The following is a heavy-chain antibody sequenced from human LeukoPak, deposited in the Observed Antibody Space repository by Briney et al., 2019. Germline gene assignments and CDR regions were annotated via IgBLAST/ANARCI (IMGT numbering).Heavy chain of an antibody. D-gene: IGHD6-13*01. J-gene: IGHJ6*02. V-gene: IGHV1-8*01. CDR3: ASQAGDSSSWYYYYYGMDV. CDR1: GYTFTSYD. CDR2: MNPNSGNT. Sequence: GASVKVSCKASGYTFTSYDINWVRQATGQGLEWMGWMNPNSGNTGYAQKFQGRVTMTRNTSISTAYMELSSLRSEDTAVYYCASQAGDSSSWYYYYYGMDVWGQGTTVTVSS.